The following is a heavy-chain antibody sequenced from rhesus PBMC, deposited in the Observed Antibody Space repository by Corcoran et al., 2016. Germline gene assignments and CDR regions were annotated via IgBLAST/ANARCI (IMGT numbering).Heavy chain of an antibody. J-gene: IGHJ4*01. CDR1: GYTFSNYY. D-gene: IGHD4-29*01. Sequence: QVQLVQSGAEVKQPGASVKLSCKASGYTFSNYYLHWVRQAPGQGLEWIELISPYNSDKAYAQNFQGRVTITTDTSTSTGYMELSSLRSEDTAVYYCTREDYGTNYDAFDYWGQGVLVTVSS. CDR3: TREDYGTNYDAFDY. V-gene: IGHV1-180*01. CDR2: ISPYNSDK.